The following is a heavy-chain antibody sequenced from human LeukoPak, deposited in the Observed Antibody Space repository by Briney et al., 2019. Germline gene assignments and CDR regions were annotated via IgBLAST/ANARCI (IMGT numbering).Heavy chain of an antibody. J-gene: IGHJ4*02. Sequence: SETLSLTCAVYGGSFSGYYWSWIRQPPGKGLEWIGEINHSGSTNYNPSLKSRVTISVDTSKNQFSLKLSSVTAADTAVYYCASLVPAANGAVVYWGQGTLVTVSS. CDR3: ASLVPAANGAVVY. D-gene: IGHD2-2*01. V-gene: IGHV4-34*01. CDR1: GGSFSGYY. CDR2: INHSGST.